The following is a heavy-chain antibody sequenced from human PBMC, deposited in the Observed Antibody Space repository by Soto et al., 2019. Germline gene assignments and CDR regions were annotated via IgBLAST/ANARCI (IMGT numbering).Heavy chain of an antibody. D-gene: IGHD3-22*01. CDR1: SGSISSGDYY. CDR2: IYYSGYT. Sequence: SETLSLTCTVSSGSISSGDYYWSWIRQPPGKGLEWIGYIYYSGYTYYNPSLKSRVTISVDTSKNQFSLKLSSVTAADTAVYYCARSYDSSAYHPDYWGQGTLVTVSS. V-gene: IGHV4-30-4*01. CDR3: ARSYDSSAYHPDY. J-gene: IGHJ4*02.